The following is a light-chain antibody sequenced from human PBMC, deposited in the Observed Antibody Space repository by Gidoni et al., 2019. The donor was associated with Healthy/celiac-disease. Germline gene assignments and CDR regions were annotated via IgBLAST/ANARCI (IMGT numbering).Light chain of an antibody. CDR3: QQYYSYPPT. J-gene: IGKJ1*01. CDR2: AAS. V-gene: IGKV1-8*01. CDR1: QGISSY. Sequence: AIRMTPSPSSFSASTGDRVTITCRASQGISSYFAWYQQKPGKAPKLLIYAASTLQSGVPSRFSGSGSGTDFTLTISCLQSEDFATYYCQQYYSYPPTFGQGTKVEIK.